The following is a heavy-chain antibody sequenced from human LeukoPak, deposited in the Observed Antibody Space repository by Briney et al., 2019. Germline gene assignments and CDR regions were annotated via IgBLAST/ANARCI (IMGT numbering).Heavy chain of an antibody. CDR3: ARMSYGSGSYPDY. V-gene: IGHV4-61*01. Sequence: ASETLSLTCTVSGGSVSSGSYYWSWIRQPPGKGLEWIGYIYYSGSTNYNPSLKSRVTISVDTSKNRFSLKLSSVTAADTAVYYCARMSYGSGSYPDYWGQGTLVTVSS. CDR1: GGSVSSGSYY. CDR2: IYYSGST. J-gene: IGHJ4*02. D-gene: IGHD3-10*01.